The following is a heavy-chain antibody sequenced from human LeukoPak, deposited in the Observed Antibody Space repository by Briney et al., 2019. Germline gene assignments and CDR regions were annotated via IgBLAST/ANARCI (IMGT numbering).Heavy chain of an antibody. D-gene: IGHD3-10*01. Sequence: KPAETLSLTCTVSGASINTFYWSWIRQPPGKGLEWIGNIYYSGYTNYSPSLQSRVTMSVDTSKNQFSLNLNSVTAADTAVYYCATVAVIRGVTYFDYWGQGTLVTVSS. J-gene: IGHJ4*02. CDR3: ATVAVIRGVTYFDY. V-gene: IGHV4-59*01. CDR1: GASINTFY. CDR2: IYYSGYT.